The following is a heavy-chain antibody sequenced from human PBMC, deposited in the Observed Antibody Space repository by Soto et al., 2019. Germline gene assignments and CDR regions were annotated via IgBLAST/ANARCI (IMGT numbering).Heavy chain of an antibody. CDR3: SRGGMSLGWTGPFDAFEI. V-gene: IGHV1-2*02. CDR1: GYTFTGDD. D-gene: IGHD2-21*01. CDR2: INPNSGGT. Sequence: SVWVSGKTSGYTFTGDDMNWVRQAPGEGRGWRGWINPNSGGTNYAQKFQGRVTMTRDTSLSTAYMELSRLRSDDTAVYYCSRGGMSLGWTGPFDAFEIGGQGTMVNVSS. J-gene: IGHJ3*02.